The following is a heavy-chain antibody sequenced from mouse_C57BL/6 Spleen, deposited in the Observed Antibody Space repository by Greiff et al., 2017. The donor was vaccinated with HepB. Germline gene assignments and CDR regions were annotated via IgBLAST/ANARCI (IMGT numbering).Heavy chain of an antibody. CDR3: ARGPDGYYGDY. CDR1: GYAFRSSW. J-gene: IGHJ2*01. V-gene: IGHV1-82*01. CDR2: IYPGDGDT. D-gene: IGHD2-3*01. Sequence: VKLQQSGPELVKPGASVKISCKASGYAFRSSWMNWVKQRPGKGLEWIGRIYPGDGDTNYNGKFKGKATVTADKSSSTAYRQLSSLTSEDSAVYFCARGPDGYYGDYWGQGTTLTVSS.